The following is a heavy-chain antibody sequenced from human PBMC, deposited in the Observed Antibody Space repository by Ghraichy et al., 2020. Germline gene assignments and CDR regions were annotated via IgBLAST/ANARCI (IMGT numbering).Heavy chain of an antibody. V-gene: IGHV3-30*04. CDR2: ISYDGTNV. CDR1: GFNFNNYA. D-gene: IGHD3-16*01. J-gene: IGHJ5*02. Sequence: GGSLRLSCAASGFNFNNYAMHWVRQAPGKGLEWVAVISYDGTNVVYADSVKGRSTISRDNSKNTLYLQINSLRAEDTAVYYCARDADNINDYIYNWFDPWGQGTLVTVSS. CDR3: ARDADNINDYIYNWFDP.